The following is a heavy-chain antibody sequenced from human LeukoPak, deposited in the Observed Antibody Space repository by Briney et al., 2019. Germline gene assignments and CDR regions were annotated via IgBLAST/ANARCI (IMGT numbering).Heavy chain of an antibody. CDR3: ARHLLWFGELSGGFDY. D-gene: IGHD3-10*01. CDR2: ISSSGGST. Sequence: GGSLRLSCAASRFTFSSYGMSWVRQAPGKGLEWVSGISSSGGSTYYADSVKGRFTIARDNSRNTLYLQMNSLRAEDTAVYYCARHLLWFGELSGGFDYWGQGTLVTVSS. J-gene: IGHJ4*02. V-gene: IGHV3-23*01. CDR1: RFTFSSYG.